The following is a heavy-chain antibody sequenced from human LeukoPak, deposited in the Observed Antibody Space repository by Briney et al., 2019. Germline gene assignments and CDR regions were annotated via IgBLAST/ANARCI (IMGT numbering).Heavy chain of an antibody. D-gene: IGHD3-22*01. CDR1: GFTFSSYW. V-gene: IGHV3-21*01. CDR3: ARAYYYDSSGYGY. J-gene: IGHJ4*02. Sequence: GGSLRLSCAASGFTFSSYWMSWVRQAPGKGLEWVSSISSSSSYIYYADSVKGRFTISRDNAKNSLYLQMNSLRAEDTAVYYCARAYYYDSSGYGYWGQGTLVTVSS. CDR2: ISSSSSYI.